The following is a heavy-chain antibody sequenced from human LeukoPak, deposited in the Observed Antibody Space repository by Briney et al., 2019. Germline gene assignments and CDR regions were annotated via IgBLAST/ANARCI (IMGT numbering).Heavy chain of an antibody. CDR3: ARRRDSGSLQHFDY. CDR1: GFIVSKNY. V-gene: IGHV3-53*01. J-gene: IGHJ4*02. CDR2: IYSDGST. Sequence: GGSLRLSCAASGFIVSKNYMSWVRQAPGKGLEWVSVIYSDGSTDYADSVKGRFTISRDNSKNSLYLQMNSLRAEDTAVYYCARRRDSGSLQHFDYWGQGTLVTVSS. D-gene: IGHD1-26*01.